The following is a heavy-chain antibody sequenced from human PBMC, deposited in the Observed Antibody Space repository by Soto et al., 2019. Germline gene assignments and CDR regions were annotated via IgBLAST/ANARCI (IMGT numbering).Heavy chain of an antibody. J-gene: IGHJ6*02. CDR3: ARHPVYCTGTSSYGYYTLDV. CDR2: INYSGNT. Sequence: QLQLQESGPGPVKPSETLSLTCTVSGDSISSNNYYWGWIRQPPGKGLEWIGGINYSGNTYYDPSLTSRVTISVDTSKTQFSLMLTSVTAADTSVYYCARHPVYCTGTSSYGYYTLDVWGPGTTVTVSS. V-gene: IGHV4-39*01. D-gene: IGHD2-2*01. CDR1: GDSISSNNYY.